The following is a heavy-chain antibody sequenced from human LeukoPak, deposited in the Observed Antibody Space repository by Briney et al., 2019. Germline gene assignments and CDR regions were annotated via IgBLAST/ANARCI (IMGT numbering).Heavy chain of an antibody. CDR2: IYSDGST. CDR1: GFTFSRYW. D-gene: IGHD1-26*01. CDR3: ARDQRSESYYPWGWFDP. Sequence: GGSLRLSCAASGFTFSRYWMHWVRQAPGKGLEWVSVIYSDGSTYYTDSVKGRFTISRDNSKNTLYLQMNSLRPEDTAVYYCARDQRSESYYPWGWFDPWGQGTLVTVSS. V-gene: IGHV3-66*02. J-gene: IGHJ5*02.